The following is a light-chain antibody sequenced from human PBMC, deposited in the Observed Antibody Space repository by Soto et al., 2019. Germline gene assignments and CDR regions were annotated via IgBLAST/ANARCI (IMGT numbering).Light chain of an antibody. V-gene: IGKV1-5*01. CDR1: QTIDSW. CDR2: DAY. J-gene: IGKJ1*01. CDR3: QQYNSYSRT. Sequence: DIQMTQSPSTLSAAVGDRVTITGRASQTIDSWLAWYQQKPGKAPNLLIYDAYSLESGVTSRFSGSGSGTEFTLTISSLQPDDFATYYCQQYNSYSRTFGQGTKGDIK.